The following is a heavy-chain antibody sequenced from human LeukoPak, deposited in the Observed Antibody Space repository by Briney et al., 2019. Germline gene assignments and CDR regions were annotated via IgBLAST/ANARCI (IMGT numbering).Heavy chain of an antibody. V-gene: IGHV3-11*06. J-gene: IGHJ6*02. Sequence: GGSLRLSCAASGFTFSDYYMSWIRQAPGKGLEWVSYISSSSSYTNYADSVKGRFTISRDNAKNSLYLQMNSLRAEDTAVYYCARGPRYYYYGMDVWGQGTTVTVSS. CDR1: GFTFSDYY. CDR3: ARGPRYYYYGMDV. CDR2: ISSSSSYT.